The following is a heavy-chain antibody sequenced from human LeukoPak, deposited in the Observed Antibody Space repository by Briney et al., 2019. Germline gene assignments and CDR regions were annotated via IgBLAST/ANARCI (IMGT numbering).Heavy chain of an antibody. CDR2: IYSGGLT. CDR1: GVIVSSSF. D-gene: IGHD6-13*01. Sequence: GGSLRLSCAATGVIVSSSFINWGRQAPGKGLEWVSVIYSGGLTYYADSVKGRFTISRDISKNTVDLQMNSLRGEDTAVFYCARSQGIADAFDVWGQGTMVTVSS. CDR3: ARSQGIADAFDV. J-gene: IGHJ3*01. V-gene: IGHV3-66*02.